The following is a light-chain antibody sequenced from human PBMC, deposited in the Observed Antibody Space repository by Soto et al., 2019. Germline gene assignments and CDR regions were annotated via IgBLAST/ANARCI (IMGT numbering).Light chain of an antibody. V-gene: IGKV1-5*03. Sequence: DIQMTQSPSTLSASVGDRVTITCRASQSVGSWLAWYQQKPGKAPKLLIYKASRLESGVPSRFSGSESGTEFTLTISNRQADDFATYYCQQYHKFWTFGQGTKVEIK. J-gene: IGKJ1*01. CDR2: KAS. CDR3: QQYHKFWT. CDR1: QSVGSW.